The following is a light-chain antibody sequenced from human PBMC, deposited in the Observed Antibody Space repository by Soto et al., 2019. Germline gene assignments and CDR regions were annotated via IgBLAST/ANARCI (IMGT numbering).Light chain of an antibody. J-gene: IGKJ4*01. V-gene: IGKV3-20*01. CDR1: QSVRSSY. CDR3: QQYGSSPLT. CDR2: GAS. Sequence: EIVLTQSPGTLSLSPGERATLSCRASQSVRSSYLAWYQQKPGQAPRLLIYGASIRATGVPDRFSGSGSGTDFTFTISRLESEDFAVYFCQQYGSSPLTFGGGTKEEIK.